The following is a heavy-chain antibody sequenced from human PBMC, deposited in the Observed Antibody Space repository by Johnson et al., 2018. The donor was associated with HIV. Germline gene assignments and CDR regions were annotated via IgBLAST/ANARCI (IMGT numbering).Heavy chain of an antibody. CDR3: ARDQGVWAARPEDAFDI. J-gene: IGHJ3*02. D-gene: IGHD6-6*01. CDR1: GFTFDDYG. V-gene: IGHV3-66*02. CDR2: IYSRDTT. Sequence: VQLVESGGGLVQPGRSLKLSCAASGFTFDDYGMSWVRQAPGKGLEWVSIIYSRDTTYYADSVKGRFTISRDNSKNTLYLQINSLRVEDTAVYYCARDQGVWAARPEDAFDIWGQGRMVTVSS.